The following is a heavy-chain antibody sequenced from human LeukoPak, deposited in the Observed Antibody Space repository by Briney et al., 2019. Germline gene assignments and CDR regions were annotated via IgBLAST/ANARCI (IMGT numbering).Heavy chain of an antibody. CDR2: VKSDGSGI. V-gene: IGHV3-74*01. CDR3: VRSYDI. Sequence: PGGSLRLSCAASGFTFSSYYMHWVRQAPGKGLVWVSRVKSDGSGIIYADFVRGRFTISRDNAKNTLFLEMNGLRDEDTAMYYCVRSYDIWGQGTMVTVSS. CDR1: GFTFSSYY. J-gene: IGHJ3*02.